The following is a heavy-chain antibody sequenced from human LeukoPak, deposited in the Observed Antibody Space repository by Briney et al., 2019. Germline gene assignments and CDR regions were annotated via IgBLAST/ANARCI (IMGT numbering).Heavy chain of an antibody. Sequence: ASVKVSCKASGYTFTSYDINWVRQAPGQGLEWMGGIIPIFGTANYAQKFQGRVTITADESTSTAYMELSSLRSEDTAVYYCAREPTTAPDAFDIWGQGTMVTVSS. V-gene: IGHV1-69*13. CDR1: GYTFTSYD. CDR3: AREPTTAPDAFDI. D-gene: IGHD4-17*01. J-gene: IGHJ3*02. CDR2: IIPIFGTA.